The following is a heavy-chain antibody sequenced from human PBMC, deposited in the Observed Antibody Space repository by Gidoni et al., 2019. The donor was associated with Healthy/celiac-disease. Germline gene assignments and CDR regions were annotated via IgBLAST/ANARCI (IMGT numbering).Heavy chain of an antibody. V-gene: IGHV3-23*01. D-gene: IGHD1-26*01. CDR2: ISGSGGST. CDR3: AKVVSKSGSYGVFDY. Sequence: KGLEWVSAISGSGGSTYYADSVKGRFTISRDNSKNTRYLQMNSLRAEDTAVYYCAKVVSKSGSYGVFDYWGQGTLVTVSS. J-gene: IGHJ4*02.